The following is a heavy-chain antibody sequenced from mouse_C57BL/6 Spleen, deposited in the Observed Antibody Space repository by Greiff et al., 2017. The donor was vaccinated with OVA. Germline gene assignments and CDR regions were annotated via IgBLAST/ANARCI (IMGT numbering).Heavy chain of an antibody. V-gene: IGHV1-69*01. Sequence: VQLQQPGAELVMPGASVKLSCKASGYTFTSYWMHWVKQRPGQGLEWIGEIDPSDSYTNDNQKFKGKSTLTVDKSSSTAYMQLSSLTSEDSAVYYCARGGTSRYFDVWGTGTTVTVSS. CDR2: IDPSDSYT. J-gene: IGHJ1*03. CDR3: ARGGTSRYFDV. CDR1: GYTFTSYW. D-gene: IGHD3-3*01.